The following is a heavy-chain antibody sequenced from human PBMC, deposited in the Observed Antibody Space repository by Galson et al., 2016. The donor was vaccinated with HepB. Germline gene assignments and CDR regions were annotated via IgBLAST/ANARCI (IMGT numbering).Heavy chain of an antibody. J-gene: IGHJ4*02. Sequence: TNYNPSLKSRVTISVDKSKNQVSLSLTSVTAADTAVYYCATAPGITVAGIYFFDYWGQGILVTVSS. D-gene: IGHD6-19*01. CDR2: T. CDR3: ATAPGITVAGIYFFDY. V-gene: IGHV4-4*02.